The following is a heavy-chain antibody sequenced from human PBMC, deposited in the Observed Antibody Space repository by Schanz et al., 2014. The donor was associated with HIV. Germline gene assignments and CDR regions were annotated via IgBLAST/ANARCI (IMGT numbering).Heavy chain of an antibody. Sequence: EVQLLESGGGLVQPGGSLRLSCADSGFTFSSYAMSWVRQAPGKGLEWVSGISISGETTYYADSVKGRFTISRDNSKNTLYLQMNSLRAEDTAVYYCARDRYYGSGSYYSYGMDVWGQGTTVTVSS. J-gene: IGHJ6*02. D-gene: IGHD3-10*01. CDR3: ARDRYYGSGSYYSYGMDV. CDR1: GFTFSSYA. CDR2: ISISGETT. V-gene: IGHV3-23*01.